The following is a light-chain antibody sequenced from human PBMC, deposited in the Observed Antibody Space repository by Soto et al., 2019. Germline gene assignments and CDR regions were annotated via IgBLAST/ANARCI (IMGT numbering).Light chain of an antibody. J-gene: IGKJ2*01. CDR2: GAS. CDR1: QSVSSSY. CDR3: QQYGSRTYT. V-gene: IGKV3-20*01. Sequence: EIVLTQSPGTQSLSPGERATLSCRASQSVSSSYLAWYQQKPGQAPRLLIFGASSRATGITDRFSGSGSGTAFTLTISRLEPVDFGVYYCQQYGSRTYTFGQGTKLEIK.